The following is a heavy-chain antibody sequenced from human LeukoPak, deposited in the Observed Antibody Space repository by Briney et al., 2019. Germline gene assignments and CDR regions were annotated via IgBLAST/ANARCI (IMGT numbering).Heavy chain of an antibody. CDR2: IRYDGSNK. V-gene: IGHV3-30*02. CDR1: GFTFSSYG. CDR3: AKALNIAAGQDAFDI. J-gene: IGHJ3*02. D-gene: IGHD6-13*01. Sequence: GGSLRLSCAASGFTFSSYGMHWVRQAPGKGLEWVTFIRYDGSNKYYADSVKGRFTISRDNSKNTLYPQMNSLRAEDTAVYYCAKALNIAAGQDAFDIWGQGTMVTVSS.